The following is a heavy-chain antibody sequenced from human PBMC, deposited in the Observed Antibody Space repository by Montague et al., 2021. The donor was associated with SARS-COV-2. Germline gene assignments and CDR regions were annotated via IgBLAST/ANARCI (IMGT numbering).Heavy chain of an antibody. CDR1: GFTFGDYG. CDR2: ITRNGEIT. V-gene: IGHV3-20*04. CDR3: TRGFRGGPFDC. Sequence: SLRLSCAASGFTFGDYGMSWVRQVPGRGLEWVSGITRNGEITGYADSVKGRVTISRDNAKNSLYLQMNSLRVEDTALYYCTRGFRGGPFDCWGQGTPVTVSS. J-gene: IGHJ4*02. D-gene: IGHD3-10*01.